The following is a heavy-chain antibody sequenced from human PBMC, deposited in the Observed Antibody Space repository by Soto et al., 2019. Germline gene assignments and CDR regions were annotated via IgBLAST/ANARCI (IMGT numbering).Heavy chain of an antibody. J-gene: IGHJ3*01. V-gene: IGHV1-3*01. Sequence: QVHLVQSGAEVEKHGASVKVSCKASGFTLTRYALHWVRQAPGQRLEYMGWINAGNGDTGHPQKFQGRVTMTRDIPASTVYMELNSLTSEATAGYYCARKAVGPFFPFDLWGQGTVVVVSS. CDR2: INAGNGDT. CDR3: ARKAVGPFFPFDL. D-gene: IGHD6-19*01. CDR1: GFTLTRYA.